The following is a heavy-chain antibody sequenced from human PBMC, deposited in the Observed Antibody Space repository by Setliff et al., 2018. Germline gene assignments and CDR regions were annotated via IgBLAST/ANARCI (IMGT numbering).Heavy chain of an antibody. Sequence: TLSLTCTVSGGSISSGSYYWSWIRQPAGKGLEWIGHIYTSGSTNYKPSLKSRVTISVDTSKNQFSLKLSSVTAADTAVYYCAREGYSSLIGWFDPWGQGTLVTVSS. CDR2: IYTSGST. CDR3: AREGYSSLIGWFDP. V-gene: IGHV4-61*09. D-gene: IGHD6-13*01. CDR1: GGSISSGSYY. J-gene: IGHJ5*02.